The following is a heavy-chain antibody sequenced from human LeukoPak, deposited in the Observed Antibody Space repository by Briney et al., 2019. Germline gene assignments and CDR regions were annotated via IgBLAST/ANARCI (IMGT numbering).Heavy chain of an antibody. J-gene: IGHJ1*01. Sequence: GESLKISCKASGYSFTSYWIGCVRQMPGKLVEWMGIIAPSDSETRYTPSFQGQVTISVDKSLTTADLQWNSLKASDTAMYYCARQTAMGSSGDYWGQGTLVTVSS. V-gene: IGHV5-51*01. CDR2: IAPSDSET. CDR1: GYSFTSYW. CDR3: ARQTAMGSSGDY. D-gene: IGHD5-18*01.